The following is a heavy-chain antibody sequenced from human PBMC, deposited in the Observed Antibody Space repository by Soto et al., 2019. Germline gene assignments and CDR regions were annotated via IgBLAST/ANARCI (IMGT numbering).Heavy chain of an antibody. Sequence: SETLSLTCSVSGDSINSDKYYWGWIRQPPGKGPEWIGSIYFRGNTYYNPSLQTRVTISVDKSKSQFSLKLSSVTAADTAVYYCAGVDIVATISLSFDIWGQGTMVTVSS. CDR3: AGVDIVATISLSFDI. CDR2: IYFRGNT. CDR1: GDSINSDKYY. V-gene: IGHV4-39*01. J-gene: IGHJ3*02. D-gene: IGHD5-12*01.